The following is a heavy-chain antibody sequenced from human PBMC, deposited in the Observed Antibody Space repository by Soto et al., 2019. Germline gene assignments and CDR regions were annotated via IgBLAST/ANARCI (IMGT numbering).Heavy chain of an antibody. D-gene: IGHD2-15*01. V-gene: IGHV1-69*01. Sequence: QVQLVPSGAEVKKPGSSVKVSCKASGGTFSSYAISWVLQAPGQGREWMGGIIPIFGTTNYAQKFQGRVTITADESTSTAYMELRSLRSEDTAVYYCARDPTRYCSGGSCYWVGAFDIWGQGTMVTVSS. CDR3: ARDPTRYCSGGSCYWVGAFDI. CDR1: GGTFSSYA. J-gene: IGHJ3*02. CDR2: IIPIFGTT.